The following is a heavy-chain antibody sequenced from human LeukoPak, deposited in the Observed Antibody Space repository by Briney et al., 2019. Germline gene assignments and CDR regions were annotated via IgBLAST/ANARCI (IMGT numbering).Heavy chain of an antibody. CDR2: ISYDGSNK. Sequence: GGSLRLSCAASGFTFSSYGMHWVRQAPGKGLEWVAVISYDGSNKYYADSVKGRFTISRDNSKNTLYLQMNSLRAEDTAVYYCAKHGAIITVAGRRLLDSWGQGTLVTVSS. CDR3: AKHGAIITVAGRRLLDS. J-gene: IGHJ4*02. D-gene: IGHD6-19*01. CDR1: GFTFSSYG. V-gene: IGHV3-30*18.